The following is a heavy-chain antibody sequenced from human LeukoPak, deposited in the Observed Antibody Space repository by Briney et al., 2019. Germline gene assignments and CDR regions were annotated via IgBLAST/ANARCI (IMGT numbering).Heavy chain of an antibody. CDR2: ISGDGGST. J-gene: IGHJ4*02. Sequence: PGGSLRLSCAASGFTFSSYGMHWVRQAPGKSLEWVSLISGDGGSTYYADSVKGRFTVSRDNSKNSLYLQMNSLRTEDTALYYCAKDISRNFVVVPAADYWGQGTLVTVSS. D-gene: IGHD2-2*01. V-gene: IGHV3-43*02. CDR1: GFTFSSYG. CDR3: AKDISRNFVVVPAADY.